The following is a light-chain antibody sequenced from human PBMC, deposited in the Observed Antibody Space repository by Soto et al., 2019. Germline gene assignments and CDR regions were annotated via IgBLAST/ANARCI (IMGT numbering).Light chain of an antibody. CDR3: EQYDKSIT. CDR1: QSVSSSY. CDR2: GAS. Sequence: EIVLTQSPGTLSVSPGERATLSCRASQSVSSSYLAWYQQKPGQAPRLLIYGASSRATGIPDRFSGSGSGTDFTLTSNRLEPEDFAVYYCEQYDKSITFGGGTKVDIK. J-gene: IGKJ4*01. V-gene: IGKV3-20*01.